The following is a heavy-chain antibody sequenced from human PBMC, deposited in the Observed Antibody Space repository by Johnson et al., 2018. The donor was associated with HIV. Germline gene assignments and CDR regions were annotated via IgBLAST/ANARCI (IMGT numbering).Heavy chain of an antibody. J-gene: IGHJ3*02. CDR3: TRQNWAFDI. CDR2: IRTKTNSYAT. Sequence: VQLVESGGGLIQPGGSLKLSCAASGFTFSGSAMHWVRQAAGKGLEWVGRIRTKTNSYATTYTASVNARFTISRDDSENTAYLQMNSLTIEDTAVYYCTRQNWAFDIWGQGTMVTVSS. V-gene: IGHV3-73*01. CDR1: GFTFSGSA.